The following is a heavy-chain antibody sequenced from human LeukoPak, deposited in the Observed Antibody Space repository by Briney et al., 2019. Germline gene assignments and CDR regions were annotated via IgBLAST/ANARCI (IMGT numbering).Heavy chain of an antibody. J-gene: IGHJ1*01. CDR1: GFTFDDYG. CDR3: AREYCGGDCYEEYFQH. D-gene: IGHD2-21*02. Sequence: GGSLRLSCAASGFTFDDYGMSWVRQAPGKGLEWVSGINWNGGSTGYADSVKGRLTISRDNAKNSLYLQMNSLRAEDTALYYCAREYCGGDCYEEYFQHWGQGTLVTVSS. CDR2: INWNGGST. V-gene: IGHV3-20*04.